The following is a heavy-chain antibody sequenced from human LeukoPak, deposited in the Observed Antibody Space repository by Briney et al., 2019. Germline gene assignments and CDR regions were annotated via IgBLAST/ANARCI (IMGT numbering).Heavy chain of an antibody. Sequence: SETLSLTCTVTGGSISGYHWNWIRQSPGMGLEWIANIYYTGIADYNPSLKSRVTTSVDTSKNEISLILSSVTAADTAVYYCARKTYCSGGRCYGENWFDPWGQGTLVTVSS. V-gene: IGHV4-59*08. J-gene: IGHJ5*02. D-gene: IGHD2-15*01. CDR3: ARKTYCSGGRCYGENWFDP. CDR1: GGSISGYH. CDR2: IYYTGIA.